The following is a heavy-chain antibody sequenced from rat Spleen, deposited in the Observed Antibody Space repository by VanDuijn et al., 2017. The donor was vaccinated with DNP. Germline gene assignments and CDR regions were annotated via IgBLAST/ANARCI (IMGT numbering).Heavy chain of an antibody. CDR2: ITSGRGST. CDR1: GFTFSSYW. Sequence: EVQLVETGGGLVQPGRSLKLSCVASGFTFSSYWMYWIRQAPGKGLEWVASITSGRGSTSYPDSVKGRFTVSRDDVKNTLYLQMNSLRSEDTATYYCTREGYEYSFDYWGQGVMVTVSS. CDR3: TREGYEYSFDY. J-gene: IGHJ2*01. V-gene: IGHV5-58*01. D-gene: IGHD4-3*01.